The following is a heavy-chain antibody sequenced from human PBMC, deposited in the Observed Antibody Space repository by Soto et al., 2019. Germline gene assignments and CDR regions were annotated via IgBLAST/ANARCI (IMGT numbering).Heavy chain of an antibody. CDR2: ISGSGGST. V-gene: IGHV3-23*01. D-gene: IGHD2-8*01. CDR3: AKDLRTGCTNGVCYFDY. Sequence: GGSLRLSCAASGFTFSSYAMSWVRQAPGKGLEWVSAISGSGGSTYYADSVKGRFTISRDNSKNTLYLQMNSPRAEDTAVYYCAKDLRTGCTNGVCYFDYWGQGTLVTVSS. J-gene: IGHJ4*02. CDR1: GFTFSSYA.